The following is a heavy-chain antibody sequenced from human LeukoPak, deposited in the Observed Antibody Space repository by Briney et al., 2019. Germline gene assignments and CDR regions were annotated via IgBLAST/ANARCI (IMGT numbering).Heavy chain of an antibody. Sequence: SETLSLTCTVSGGSTSSYYWSWIRQPPGKGLEWIGYIYTSGSTNYNPSLKSRVTISVDTSKNQFSLKLSSVTAADTAVYYCARALTIFGVVHYRSAFDIWGQGTMVTVSS. CDR2: IYTSGST. V-gene: IGHV4-4*09. J-gene: IGHJ3*02. CDR1: GGSTSSYY. D-gene: IGHD3-3*01. CDR3: ARALTIFGVVHYRSAFDI.